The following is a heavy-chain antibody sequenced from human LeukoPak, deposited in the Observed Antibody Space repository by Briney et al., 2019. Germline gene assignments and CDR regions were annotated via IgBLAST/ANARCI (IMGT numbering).Heavy chain of an antibody. CDR3: ARGYCTNGVCYPFLDY. V-gene: IGHV1-2*02. CDR1: GYTFTGYY. J-gene: IGHJ4*02. D-gene: IGHD2-8*01. Sequence: ASVKVSCKASGYTFTGYYMHWVRQAPGQGLEWMGWINPNSGGTNYAQKFQGRVTMTRDTPISTAYMELSRLRSDDTAVYYCARGYCTNGVCYPFLDYWGQGTLVTVSS. CDR2: INPNSGGT.